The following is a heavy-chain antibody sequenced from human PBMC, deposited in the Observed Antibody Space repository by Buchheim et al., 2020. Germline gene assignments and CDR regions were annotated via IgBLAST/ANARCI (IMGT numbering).Heavy chain of an antibody. Sequence: QVQLVESGGGVVQPGRSLRLSCAASGFTFSSYAMHWVRQAPGKGLEWVAVISYDGSNKYYADSVKGRFTISRDNSKNTLYLKINRLGADETAVYYCARDRPTYCSGGSCYPFDFWGQGTL. CDR2: ISYDGSNK. CDR3: ARDRPTYCSGGSCYPFDF. D-gene: IGHD2-15*01. CDR1: GFTFSSYA. J-gene: IGHJ4*02. V-gene: IGHV3-30-3*01.